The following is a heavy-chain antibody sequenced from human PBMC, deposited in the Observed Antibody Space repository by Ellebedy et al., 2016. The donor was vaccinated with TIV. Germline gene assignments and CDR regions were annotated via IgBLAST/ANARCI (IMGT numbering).Heavy chain of an antibody. Sequence: GESLKISCAASGFTFEEYGMSWVRQAPGKGLEWVSAITYDGGSTTYADYVKGRFTISRDNAKNSLYLKMTSLRAEDTAFYYCARDPLLVIDYWGQGILVTVSS. CDR3: ARDPLLVIDY. CDR1: GFTFEEYG. V-gene: IGHV3-20*04. D-gene: IGHD6-13*01. J-gene: IGHJ4*02. CDR2: ITYDGGST.